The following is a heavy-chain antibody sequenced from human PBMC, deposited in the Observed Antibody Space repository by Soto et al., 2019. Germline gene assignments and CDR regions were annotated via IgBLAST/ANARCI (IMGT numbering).Heavy chain of an antibody. V-gene: IGHV3-74*01. CDR3: XXXXXXXFDL. CDR2: IQNDGSRT. J-gene: IGHJ3*01. Sequence: EVQLVESEGGLVQRGGSLRLSCAASGFTFNYYWMHWVRQAPGQGLMWVAHIQNDGSRTTYADSVKGRFTISRDNAKNTMYLQMNSLRAEDTXXXXXXXXXXXXFDLWGQGTTVTVSS. CDR1: GFTFNYYW.